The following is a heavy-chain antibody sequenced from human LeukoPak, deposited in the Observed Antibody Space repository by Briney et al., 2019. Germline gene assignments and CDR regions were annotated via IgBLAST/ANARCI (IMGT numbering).Heavy chain of an antibody. CDR2: INSNTGGT. D-gene: IGHD3-3*01. V-gene: IGHV1-2*06. Sequence: GASVKVSCKACGYSFTGYFIHWVRQAPGQGLEWMGRINSNTGGTNYAQKFQGRLTMTRDTSITTAYMELSSLRSDDTAVHYCAREVGFGSQVYYFDYWGQGTLVTVSS. CDR1: GYSFTGYF. CDR3: AREVGFGSQVYYFDY. J-gene: IGHJ4*02.